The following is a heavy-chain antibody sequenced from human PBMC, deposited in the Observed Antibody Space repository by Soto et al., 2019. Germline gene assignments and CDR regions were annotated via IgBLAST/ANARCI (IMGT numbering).Heavy chain of an antibody. CDR1: GFTFSSYG. J-gene: IGHJ1*01. D-gene: IGHD1-26*01. Sequence: PGGSLRLSCAASGFTFSSYGMHWVRQAPGKGLEWVAVIWYDGSNKYYADSVKGRFTISRDNSKNTLYLQMNSLRAEGTAVYYCARTAMRGELLQYFQHWGQGTLVTVS. CDR2: IWYDGSNK. V-gene: IGHV3-33*01. CDR3: ARTAMRGELLQYFQH.